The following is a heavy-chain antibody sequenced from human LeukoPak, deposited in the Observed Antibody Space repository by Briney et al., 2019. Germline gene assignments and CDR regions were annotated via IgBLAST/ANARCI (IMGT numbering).Heavy chain of an antibody. CDR2: ISGSGGIT. Sequence: PGGSLRLSCAAFGFTFSSYAMSWVRQAPGKGLEWVSAISGSGGITYYAVSVKGRFTISRDNSKNTLYLQMNSLRAEDTAVYYCAKGPYYYDSSGYSRRWFDPWGQGTLVTVSS. CDR1: GFTFSSYA. D-gene: IGHD3-22*01. J-gene: IGHJ5*02. V-gene: IGHV3-23*01. CDR3: AKGPYYYDSSGYSRRWFDP.